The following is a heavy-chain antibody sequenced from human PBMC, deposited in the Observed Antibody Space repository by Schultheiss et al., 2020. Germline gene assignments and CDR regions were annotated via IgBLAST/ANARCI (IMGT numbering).Heavy chain of an antibody. J-gene: IGHJ4*02. CDR1: GFTFSSYA. CDR3: ARASRGSSSYFDY. D-gene: IGHD6-6*01. CDR2: ISGSGGST. Sequence: GGSLRLSCAASGFTFSSYAMSWVRQAPGKGLEWVTAISGSGGSTYYADSVKGRFTISRDNSKNTLYLQMNSLRAEDTAVYYCARASRGSSSYFDYWGQGTLVTVSS. V-gene: IGHV3-23*01.